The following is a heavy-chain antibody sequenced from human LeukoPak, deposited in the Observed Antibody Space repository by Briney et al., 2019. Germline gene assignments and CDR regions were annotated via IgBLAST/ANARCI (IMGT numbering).Heavy chain of an antibody. J-gene: IGHJ4*02. D-gene: IGHD6-19*01. CDR1: GFTFSSYW. CDR2: ISSDGSSA. V-gene: IGHV3-74*01. CDR3: VRGLGVSVTLFHLDY. Sequence: GGSLRLSCAASGFTFSSYWRHWVRQAPGKGLVWVSRISSDGSSASYADSVKGRFTSSRDNAKNTLYLQMNSLRAEDTAVYYCVRGLGVSVTLFHLDYWGQGNLVTVSS.